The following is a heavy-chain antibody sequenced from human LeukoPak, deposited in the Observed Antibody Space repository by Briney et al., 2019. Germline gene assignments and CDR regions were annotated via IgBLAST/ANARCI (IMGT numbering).Heavy chain of an antibody. CDR3: ATDRGAWEHLHYDY. CDR2: FDPEDGET. Sequence: ASVKVSCKVSGYTLTELSMHWVRQAPGKGLEWMGGFDPEDGETIYAQKFQARVTMTEDTSTDTAYMELSSRRSEDTAVYYCATDRGAWEHLHYDYWGQGTLVTVSS. V-gene: IGHV1-24*01. CDR1: GYTLTELS. D-gene: IGHD3-10*01. J-gene: IGHJ4*02.